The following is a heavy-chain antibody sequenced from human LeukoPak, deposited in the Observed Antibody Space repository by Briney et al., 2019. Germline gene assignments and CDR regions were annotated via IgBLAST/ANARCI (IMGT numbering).Heavy chain of an antibody. CDR2: ISHDGSNT. Sequence: PGRSLRLSCAASGFTFSRSAVHWVRQAPGKGLEWVAVISHDGSNTDYTDSVKGRSTISRDNSKNTLYLQMNSLRAEDTAVYYCAKEMKPWMHFDYWGQGTLVTVPS. CDR3: AKEMKPWMHFDY. CDR1: GFTFSRSA. V-gene: IGHV3-30*18. J-gene: IGHJ4*02. D-gene: IGHD5-12*01.